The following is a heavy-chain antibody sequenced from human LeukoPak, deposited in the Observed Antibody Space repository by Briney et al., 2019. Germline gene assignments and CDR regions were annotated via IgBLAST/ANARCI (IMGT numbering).Heavy chain of an antibody. CDR1: GYTFTSYA. V-gene: IGHV1-18*01. D-gene: IGHD6-13*01. J-gene: IGHJ4*02. Sequence: ASVKVSCKASGYTFTSYAISWVRQAPGQGLEWMGWISADNGNTDYAQRFQGRVTMTTDTSTSTAYMEPRSLRSEDTAVYYCARDLAAAAGKTYYFDYWGQGTLVTVSS. CDR2: ISADNGNT. CDR3: ARDLAAAAGKTYYFDY.